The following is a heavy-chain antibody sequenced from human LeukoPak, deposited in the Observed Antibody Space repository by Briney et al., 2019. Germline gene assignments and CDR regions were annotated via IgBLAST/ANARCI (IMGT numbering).Heavy chain of an antibody. CDR1: VYTFTSYY. V-gene: IGHV1-2*02. J-gene: IGHJ4*02. Sequence: EASVKVSFKASVYTFTSYYMHWVRQAPGQGLEWMGWINPNSGGTNYAQKFQGRVTMTRNTSISTAYMELSRLRSDDTAVYYCARYGGDNSFCYWGQGTLVTVSS. CDR2: INPNSGGT. D-gene: IGHD2-21*02. CDR3: ARYGGDNSFCY.